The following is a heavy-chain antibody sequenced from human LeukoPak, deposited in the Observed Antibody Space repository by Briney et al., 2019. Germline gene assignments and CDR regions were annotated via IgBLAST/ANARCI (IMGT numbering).Heavy chain of an antibody. Sequence: PGGSPRLSCAASGFTFSSYSMNWVRQAPGKGLEWVSSISSSSSYIYYADSVKGRFTISRDNAKNSLYLQMNSLRAEDTAVYYCARDHDMVRGVPLDYWGQGTLVTVSS. CDR2: ISSSSSYI. J-gene: IGHJ4*02. V-gene: IGHV3-21*01. D-gene: IGHD3-10*01. CDR3: ARDHDMVRGVPLDY. CDR1: GFTFSSYS.